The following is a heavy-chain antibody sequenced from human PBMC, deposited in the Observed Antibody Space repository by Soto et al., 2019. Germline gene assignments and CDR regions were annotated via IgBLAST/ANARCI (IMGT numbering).Heavy chain of an antibody. J-gene: IGHJ4*02. V-gene: IGHV1-8*01. Sequence: ASLKVSCKASGYTFTSYDINWVRQATGQGLEWMGWMNPNSGNTGYAQKFQGRVTMTRNTSISTAYMELSSLRSEDTAVYYCASYERYSSSWPGYWGQGTLVTVSS. D-gene: IGHD6-13*01. CDR1: GYTFTSYD. CDR2: MNPNSGNT. CDR3: ASYERYSSSWPGY.